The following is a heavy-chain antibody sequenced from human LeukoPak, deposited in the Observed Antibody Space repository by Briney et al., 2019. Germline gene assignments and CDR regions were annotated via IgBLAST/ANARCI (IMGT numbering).Heavy chain of an antibody. D-gene: IGHD5-24*01. J-gene: IGHJ4*02. V-gene: IGHV4-59*12. CDR1: GGSISSYY. CDR2: IYYSGST. CDR3: ARDDGYNLGY. Sequence: SETLSLTCTVSGGSISSYYWSWIRQPPGKGLEWIGYIYYSGSTNYNPSLKSRVIISVDTSKNQFSLKLSSVTAADTAVYYCARDDGYNLGYWGQGTLVTVSS.